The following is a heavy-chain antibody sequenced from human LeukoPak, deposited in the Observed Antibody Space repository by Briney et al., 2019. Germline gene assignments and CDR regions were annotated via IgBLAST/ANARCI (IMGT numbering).Heavy chain of an antibody. V-gene: IGHV1-8*03. CDR2: MNPNSGKT. D-gene: IGHD6-13*01. CDR3: ARVIAAPVPNNLYNWFDP. CDR1: GYTFTSYD. Sequence: ASVKVSCKASGYTFTSYDINWVRQATGQGLEWRGWMNPNSGKTGYAQKFQGRVTITRNTSISTAYMELSSLRSEDTAVYYCARVIAAPVPNNLYNWFDPWGQGTLVTVSS. J-gene: IGHJ5*02.